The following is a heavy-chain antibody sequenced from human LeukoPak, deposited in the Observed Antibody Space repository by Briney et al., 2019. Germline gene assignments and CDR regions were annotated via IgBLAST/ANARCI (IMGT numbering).Heavy chain of an antibody. CDR1: GFTLSSFT. J-gene: IGHJ4*02. D-gene: IGHD6-13*01. V-gene: IGHV3-30-3*01. CDR3: GRAYDSSWHNFDY. Sequence: PGRSLRLSCAASGFTLSSFTMHWVRHNPGKGLEWVAVISYDESQKWYADSVKGRFTISRDISKNTLYLEMDRLRREDTAVYYCGRAYDSSWHNFDYWGQGSLVTVSS. CDR2: ISYDESQK.